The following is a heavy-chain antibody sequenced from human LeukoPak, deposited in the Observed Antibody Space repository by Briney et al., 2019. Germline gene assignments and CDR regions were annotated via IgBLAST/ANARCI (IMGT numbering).Heavy chain of an antibody. CDR3: VRDERYCNGDNHYPDLGY. CDR1: GYTFTGYY. D-gene: IGHD2-15*01. Sequence: ASVKVSCKASGYTFTGYYLFWVRQAPGQGLEWMGWIIPNTGDTKYGQKFQGRVTLTRDTSIRTTYMELSSLRSDDTAVYYCVRDERYCNGDNHYPDLGYWGQGTLVTVSS. CDR2: IIPNTGDT. J-gene: IGHJ4*02. V-gene: IGHV1-2*02.